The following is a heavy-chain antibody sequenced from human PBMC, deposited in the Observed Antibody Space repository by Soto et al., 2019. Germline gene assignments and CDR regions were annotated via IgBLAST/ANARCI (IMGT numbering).Heavy chain of an antibody. CDR1: GFTFSSYS. CDR3: ARGLRVTTFYYYYMDV. V-gene: IGHV3-48*01. Sequence: EVQLVESGGGLVQPGGSLRLSCAASGFTFSSYSMNWVRQAPGKGLEWVSYISSSSSTIYYADSVKGRFTISRDNAKNSLYLQMNSLRAEDTAVYYCARGLRVTTFYYYYMDVWGKGTTVTVSS. D-gene: IGHD4-17*01. CDR2: ISSSSSTI. J-gene: IGHJ6*03.